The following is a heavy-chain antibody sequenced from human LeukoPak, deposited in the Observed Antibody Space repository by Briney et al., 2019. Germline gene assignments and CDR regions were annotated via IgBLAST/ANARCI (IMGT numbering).Heavy chain of an antibody. D-gene: IGHD6-6*01. CDR3: ARDSSSSSRSRWFDP. CDR2: IYHSGST. Sequence: SETLSLTCTVSGGSISSYYWGWIRQPPGKGLEWIGSIYHSGSTYYNPSLKSRVTISVDTSKNQFSLKLSSVTAADTAVYYCARDSSSSSRSRWFDPWGQGTLVTVSS. V-gene: IGHV4-38-2*02. CDR1: GGSISSYY. J-gene: IGHJ5*02.